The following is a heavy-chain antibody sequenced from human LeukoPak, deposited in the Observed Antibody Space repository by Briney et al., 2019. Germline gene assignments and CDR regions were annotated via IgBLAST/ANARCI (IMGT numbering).Heavy chain of an antibody. V-gene: IGHV1-2*02. J-gene: IGHJ4*02. CDR1: GYTYTGYH. CDR3: ARRGRGGWYVFDY. D-gene: IGHD6-19*01. Sequence: VASVKVSCKASGYTYTGYHMHWLRQAPGQGLEWMGWIHPNSCGTNYAQKFQGRVTITRDTSISTAYRELSRLRSDDTAVYYCARRGRGGWYVFDYWGQGTLVTVSS. CDR2: IHPNSCGT.